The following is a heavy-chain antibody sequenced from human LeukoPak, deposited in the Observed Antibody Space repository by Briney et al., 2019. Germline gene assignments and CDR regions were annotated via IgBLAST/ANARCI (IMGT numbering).Heavy chain of an antibody. CDR1: GGSISSYY. CDR2: IYYSGST. V-gene: IGHV4-59*01. Sequence: PSETLSLTCTVSGGSISSYYWSWIRQPPGKGLEWIGYIYYSGSTNYNPSLKSRVTISVDTSKNPFSLKLSSVTAADTALYYCARAGTGYYSFLFDYWGQGTLVTVSS. J-gene: IGHJ4*02. D-gene: IGHD3/OR15-3a*01. CDR3: ARAGTGYYSFLFDY.